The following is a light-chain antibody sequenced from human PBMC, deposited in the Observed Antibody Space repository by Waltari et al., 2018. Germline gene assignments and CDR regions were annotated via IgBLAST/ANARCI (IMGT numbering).Light chain of an antibody. Sequence: DIQLTQSPSTLSASVGDTVTLTCRASQSIDSWLAWYQQKPGKAPNILIQKASTLEAGVSSRFGGSGYGTEFTLTISSLQSDDSATYYCQQYRSYKSFGQGTKVEIK. J-gene: IGKJ1*01. CDR2: KAS. V-gene: IGKV1-5*03. CDR1: QSIDSW. CDR3: QQYRSYKS.